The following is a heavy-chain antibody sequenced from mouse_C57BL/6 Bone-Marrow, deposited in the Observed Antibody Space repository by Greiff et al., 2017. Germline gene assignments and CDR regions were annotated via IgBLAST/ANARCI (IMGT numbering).Heavy chain of an antibody. J-gene: IGHJ3*01. Sequence: EVNVVESGGGLVQPGGSMKLSCVASGFTFSNYWMNWVRQSPEKGLEWVAQIRLKSDNYATHYAESVKGRFTISRDDSKSSVYLQMNNLRAEDTGIYYCTGRAWFAYWGQGTLVTVSA. CDR2: IRLKSDNYAT. CDR3: TGRAWFAY. V-gene: IGHV6-3*01. CDR1: GFTFSNYW.